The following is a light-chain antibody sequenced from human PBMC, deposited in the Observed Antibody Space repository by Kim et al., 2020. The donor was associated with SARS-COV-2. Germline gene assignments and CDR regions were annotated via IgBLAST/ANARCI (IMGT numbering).Light chain of an antibody. CDR2: KAS. J-gene: IGKJ1*01. CDR1: QSISSW. CDR3: QQYNSYPWT. Sequence: ASVGDRVTITCRASQSISSWLAWYQQKPGKAPKLLIYKASSLEGGVPSRFSGSGSGTEFTLTISSLQPDDFATYYCQQYNSYPWTFGQGTKVDIK. V-gene: IGKV1-5*03.